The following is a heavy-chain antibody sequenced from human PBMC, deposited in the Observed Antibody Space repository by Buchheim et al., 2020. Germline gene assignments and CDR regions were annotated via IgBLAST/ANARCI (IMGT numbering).Heavy chain of an antibody. D-gene: IGHD6-13*01. CDR3: AKTGAQGYLEY. J-gene: IGHJ4*02. CDR2: IYQSGTT. V-gene: IGHV4-4*02. Sequence: QVQLQESGPGLVKPSGTLSLTCSVSGASISSRNWWTWVRQSPGKGLEWIGEIYQSGTTNYNPSLKSRVTISMDKSKNPFSLKVNSVTAADTAVFYCAKTGAQGYLEYWGQG. CDR1: GASISSRNW.